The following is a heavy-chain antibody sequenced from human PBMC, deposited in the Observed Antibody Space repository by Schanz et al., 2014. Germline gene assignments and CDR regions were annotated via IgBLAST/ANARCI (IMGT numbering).Heavy chain of an antibody. CDR2: INSVGSNT. CDR3: ARESSNDIVLVPGAVFDH. J-gene: IGHJ4*02. Sequence: EAQLVQSGGGLVQPGGSLRLSCAASGFTFSSHWMHWVRQDPGKGLVWVARINSVGSNTDYADSVTGRFTISRDNAKKTLYLQMNSLRPGDTAVYYCARESSNDIVLVPGAVFDHWGQGILVTVSS. V-gene: IGHV3-74*01. CDR1: GFTFSSHW. D-gene: IGHD2-2*01.